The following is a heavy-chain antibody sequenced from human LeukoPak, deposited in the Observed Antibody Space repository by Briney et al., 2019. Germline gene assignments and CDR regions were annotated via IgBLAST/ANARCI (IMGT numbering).Heavy chain of an antibody. Sequence: SQTLSLTCAVSGGSISSCGYSWSWIRQPPGKGPEWIGYIYQSGITNYNPSLRTRVTISIDRSKTQFSLKLTSVTAADTAVYFCAGSRGDPKWFDLWGQGTLVTVSS. V-gene: IGHV4-30-2*01. CDR2: IYQSGIT. CDR1: GGSISSCGYS. CDR3: AGSRGDPKWFDL. J-gene: IGHJ5*02. D-gene: IGHD2-21*01.